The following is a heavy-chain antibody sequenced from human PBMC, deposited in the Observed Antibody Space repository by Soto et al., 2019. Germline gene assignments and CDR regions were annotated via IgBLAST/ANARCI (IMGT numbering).Heavy chain of an antibody. V-gene: IGHV1-24*01. J-gene: IGHJ4*02. D-gene: IGHD3-10*01. CDR3: ATILWFGELSHYYFDY. Sequence: ASVKVSFKVSGYTLTELSMHWVRQAPGKGLEWMGGFDPEDGETIYAQKFQGRVTMTEDTSTDTAYMELSSLRSEDTAVYYCATILWFGELSHYYFDYWGQGTLVTVSS. CDR2: FDPEDGET. CDR1: GYTLTELS.